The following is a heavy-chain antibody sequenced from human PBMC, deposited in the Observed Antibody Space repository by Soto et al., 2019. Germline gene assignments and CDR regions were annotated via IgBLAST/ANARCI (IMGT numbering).Heavy chain of an antibody. Sequence: QVQLQESGPGLVKPSGTLSLTCAVSGGSISSSNWWSWVRQPPGKGLEWIVEIYHSGSTNYNPSLKSRLAISVDKSKNQFTLKLSSVTAVDTAVYYCAREPSDDGSGYVFDYWVQGTLVTVSS. D-gene: IGHD3-22*01. V-gene: IGHV4-4*02. CDR1: GGSISSSNW. J-gene: IGHJ4*02. CDR3: AREPSDDGSGYVFDY. CDR2: IYHSGST.